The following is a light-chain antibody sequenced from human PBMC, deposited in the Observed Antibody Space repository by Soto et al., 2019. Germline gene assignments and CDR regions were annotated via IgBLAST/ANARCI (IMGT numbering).Light chain of an antibody. V-gene: IGLV2-14*01. CDR2: DVS. CDR1: SDDVGGYNY. CDR3: CSYTLNTSLV. J-gene: IGLJ2*01. Sequence: QSALTQPASLSGSPGQSITISCTGSSDDVGGYNYVSWYQQHPGKAPKLMIFDVSNRPPGISNRFSGSKSGNTASLTISGLQAEDEADYYCCSYTLNTSLVFGGGTKLTVL.